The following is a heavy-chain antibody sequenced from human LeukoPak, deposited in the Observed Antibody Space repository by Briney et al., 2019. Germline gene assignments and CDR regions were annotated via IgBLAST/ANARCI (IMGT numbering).Heavy chain of an antibody. J-gene: IGHJ4*02. CDR2: IYYSGST. Sequence: SETLSLTCTVSGGSISSYYWSWIRQPPGKGLEWIGYIYYSGSTNYNPSLKSRVTISVGTSKNQFSLKLSSVTAAATAVYYCARAYCGGDCHIFSLNFDYWGQGTLVTVSS. CDR3: ARAYCGGDCHIFSLNFDY. CDR1: GGSISSYY. D-gene: IGHD2-21*01. V-gene: IGHV4-59*01.